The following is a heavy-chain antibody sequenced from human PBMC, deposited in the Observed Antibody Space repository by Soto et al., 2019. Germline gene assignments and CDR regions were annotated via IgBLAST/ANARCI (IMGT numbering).Heavy chain of an antibody. CDR2: INSDGSST. V-gene: IGHV3-74*01. D-gene: IGHD3-22*01. Sequence: HPGGSLRLSCAAPGFTFSSYWMHWVRQAPGKGLVWVSRINSDGSSTSYADSVKGRFTISRDNAKNTLYLQMNSLRAEDTAVYYCARDDYYDTSGYLALFDYWGQGTLVTVSS. J-gene: IGHJ4*02. CDR1: GFTFSSYW. CDR3: ARDDYYDTSGYLALFDY.